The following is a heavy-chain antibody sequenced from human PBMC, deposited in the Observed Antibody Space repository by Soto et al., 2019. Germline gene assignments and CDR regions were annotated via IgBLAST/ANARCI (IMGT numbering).Heavy chain of an antibody. CDR2: IYYSGST. J-gene: IGHJ2*01. CDR3: ARAGTMVRGVTRRNFNWYFDL. CDR1: GGSISSGGYY. V-gene: IGHV4-31*03. D-gene: IGHD3-10*01. Sequence: QVQLQESGPGLVKPSQTLSLTCTVSGGSISSGGYYWSWIRQHPGKGLEWIGYIYYSGSTYYNPSLKSRVTISVDTSKNQFPLKLSSVTAADTAVYYCARAGTMVRGVTRRNFNWYFDLWGRGTLVTVSS.